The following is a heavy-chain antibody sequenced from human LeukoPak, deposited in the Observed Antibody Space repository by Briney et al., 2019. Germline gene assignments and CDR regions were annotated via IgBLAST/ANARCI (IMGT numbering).Heavy chain of an antibody. CDR1: GGTFSSYA. CDR3: AKDEAQTSDYGDYSPWYYYYYGMDV. CDR2: IIPIFGTA. Sequence: SVKVSCKASGGTFSSYAISWVRQAPGQGLEWMGGIIPIFGTANYAQKFQGRVTITADKSTSTAYMELSSLRSEDTAVYYCAKDEAQTSDYGDYSPWYYYYYGMDVWGKGTTVTVSS. J-gene: IGHJ6*04. D-gene: IGHD4-17*01. V-gene: IGHV1-69*06.